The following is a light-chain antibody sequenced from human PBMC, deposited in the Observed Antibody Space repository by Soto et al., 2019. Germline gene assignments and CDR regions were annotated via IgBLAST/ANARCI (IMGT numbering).Light chain of an antibody. CDR2: EVT. Sequence: QSALTQPASVSGSPGQSITISCTGTSSDVGGYNFVSWYQQHPGKAPKLLIYEVTDRPSGVSHRFSGSKSGNTASLTISGLQADDEADYYCTSYTTNGTPYVFGTGTKVTVL. J-gene: IGLJ1*01. V-gene: IGLV2-14*01. CDR3: TSYTTNGTPYV. CDR1: SSDVGGYNF.